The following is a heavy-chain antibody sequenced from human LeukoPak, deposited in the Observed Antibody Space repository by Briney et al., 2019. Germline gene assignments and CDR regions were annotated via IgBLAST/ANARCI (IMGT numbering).Heavy chain of an antibody. Sequence: GGSLRLSCAASGFTFSSHWMSWVRQCPGMGLEWVANINQDGSDKHYVDSVKGRFTISRDNAERSLYLQMNSLRAEDTAVYYCARDHVAPGLIFDSWGQGTLVTVSS. V-gene: IGHV3-7*03. D-gene: IGHD3-16*01. CDR3: ARDHVAPGLIFDS. CDR1: GFTFSSHW. CDR2: INQDGSDK. J-gene: IGHJ4*02.